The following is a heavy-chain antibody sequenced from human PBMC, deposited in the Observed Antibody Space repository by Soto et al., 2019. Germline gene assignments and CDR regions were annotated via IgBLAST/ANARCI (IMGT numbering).Heavy chain of an antibody. D-gene: IGHD4-17*01. CDR3: ARAMTTVTTIDY. CDR1: GGSISSGGYS. V-gene: IGHV4-30-2*01. Sequence: SETLSLTCAVAGGSISSGGYSWSWIRQPPGKGLEWIGYIYHSGSTYYNPSLKSRVTISVDRSKNQFSLKLSSVTAADTAVYYCARAMTTVTTIDYWGQGTLVTVSS. J-gene: IGHJ4*02. CDR2: IYHSGST.